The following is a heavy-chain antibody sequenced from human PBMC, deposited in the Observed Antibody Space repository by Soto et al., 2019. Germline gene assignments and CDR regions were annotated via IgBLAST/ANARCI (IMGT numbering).Heavy chain of an antibody. CDR2: ISGGGSST. V-gene: IGHV3-23*01. CDR1: GFTFSTYA. Sequence: EVQLLESGGDLVQPGGSLRLSCAASGFTFSTYAMSWVRQAPGKGLEWVSAISGGGSSTYYADSVKGRFTISRDNSKNTLYLQMNSLRADDTAVYYCAKSYSSGWSDFQHWGQGTLVTVSS. CDR3: AKSYSSGWSDFQH. J-gene: IGHJ1*01. D-gene: IGHD6-19*01.